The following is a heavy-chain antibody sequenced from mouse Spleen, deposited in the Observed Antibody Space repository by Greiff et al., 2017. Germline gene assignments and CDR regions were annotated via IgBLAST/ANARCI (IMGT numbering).Heavy chain of an antibody. Sequence: QVQLQQSGPGLVQPSQSLSITCTVSGFSLTSYGVHWVRQSPGKGLEWLGVIWSGGSTDYNAAFISRLSISKDNSKSQVFFKMNSLQAEDTAIYYCARNEGYGNYFDYWGQGTTLTVSS. CDR1: GFSLTSYG. V-gene: IGHV2-2*01. CDR3: ARNEGYGNYFDY. D-gene: IGHD2-1*01. J-gene: IGHJ2*01. CDR2: IWSGGST.